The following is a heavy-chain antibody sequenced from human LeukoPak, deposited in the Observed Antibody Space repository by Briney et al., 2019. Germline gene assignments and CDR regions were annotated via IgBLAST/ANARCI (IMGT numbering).Heavy chain of an antibody. CDR3: ARGQGSPTFYDYVWGSYRSGFDY. J-gene: IGHJ4*02. CDR1: GFTFSDYY. D-gene: IGHD3-16*02. CDR2: IKQDGSEK. V-gene: IGHV3-7*01. Sequence: GGSLRLSCAASGFTFSDYYMSWVRQAPGKGLEWVANIKQDGSEKYYVDSVKGRFTISRDNAKNSLYLQMNSLRAEGTAVYYCARGQGSPTFYDYVWGSYRSGFDYWGQGTLVTVSS.